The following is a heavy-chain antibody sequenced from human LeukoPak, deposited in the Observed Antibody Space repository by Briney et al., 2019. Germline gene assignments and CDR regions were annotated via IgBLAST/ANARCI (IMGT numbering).Heavy chain of an antibody. CDR2: IRNKANSYTT. CDR3: ARAGLHRAIWFGESHGWFDP. V-gene: IGHV3-72*01. CDR1: RFTFSDPY. J-gene: IGHJ5*02. Sequence: GGSLRLSCAASRFTFSDPYMDWVRQAPGKGLEWVGRIRNKANSYTTEYAASVKGRFTISRDDSKNSLYLQMNSLKTEDTAVYYCARAGLHRAIWFGESHGWFDPWGQGTLVTVSS. D-gene: IGHD3-10*01.